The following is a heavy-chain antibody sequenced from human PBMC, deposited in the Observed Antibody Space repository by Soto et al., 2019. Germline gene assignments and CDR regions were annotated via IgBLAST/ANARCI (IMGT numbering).Heavy chain of an antibody. CDR2: IYYSGST. J-gene: IGHJ6*02. Sequence: PSETLSLTCTVSGGSISSYYWSWIRQPPGKGLEWIGYIYYSGSTNYNPSLKSRVTISVDTSKNQFSLKLSSVTAADTAVYYCARDCPGLRYFECDGMDVWGQGTTVTVSS. D-gene: IGHD3-9*01. V-gene: IGHV4-59*01. CDR3: ARDCPGLRYFECDGMDV. CDR1: GGSISSYY.